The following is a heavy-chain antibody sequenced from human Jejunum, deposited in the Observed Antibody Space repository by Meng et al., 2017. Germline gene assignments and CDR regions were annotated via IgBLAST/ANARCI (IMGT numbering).Heavy chain of an antibody. J-gene: IGHJ6*02. CDR2: INPNSGNT. CDR3: ARADGYTDASYIVADSMDV. V-gene: IGHV1-2*02. Sequence: ASVKVSCKASGYIFTGYYMRWVRQAPGQGLEWMGGINPNSGNTTYAQKFQGRVIMTRDTSISTAYVEVSSLTSDDTAVYYCARADGYTDASYIVADSMDVWGQGTMVTVSS. D-gene: IGHD5-18*01. CDR1: GYIFTGYY.